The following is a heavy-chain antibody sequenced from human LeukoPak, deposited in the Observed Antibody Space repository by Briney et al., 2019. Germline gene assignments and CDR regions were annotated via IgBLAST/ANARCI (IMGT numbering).Heavy chain of an antibody. J-gene: IGHJ5*02. D-gene: IGHD3-10*01. V-gene: IGHV4-34*01. CDR2: INHSGST. CDR3: ARSSVRFGEFSNWFDP. Sequence: PSETLSLTCAVYGGSFSGYYWSWIRQPPGKGLEWIGEINHSGSTNYNPSLKSRVTISVDTSKNQFSLKLSSVTAADTAVYYCARSSVRFGEFSNWFDPWGQGTLVTVSS. CDR1: GGSFSGYY.